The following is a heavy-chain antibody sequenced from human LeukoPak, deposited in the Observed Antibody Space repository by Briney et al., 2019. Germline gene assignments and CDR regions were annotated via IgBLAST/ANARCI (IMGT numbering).Heavy chain of an antibody. V-gene: IGHV3-30*02. Sequence: GGSLRLSCAASGFPFSSYGMHWVRQAPGKGLEWVAFIRYDGSNKYYADSVKGRFTISRDNSKNTLYLQMNSLRAEDTAVYYCAKDPGKSSGWYSYWSQGTLVTVSS. CDR3: AKDPGKSSGWYSY. CDR2: IRYDGSNK. D-gene: IGHD6-19*01. J-gene: IGHJ4*02. CDR1: GFPFSSYG.